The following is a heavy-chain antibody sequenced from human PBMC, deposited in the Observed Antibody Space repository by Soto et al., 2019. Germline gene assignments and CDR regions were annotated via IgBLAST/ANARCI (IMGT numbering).Heavy chain of an antibody. V-gene: IGHV3-9*01. CDR1: GFTFEDYA. J-gene: IGHJ5*02. CDR2: INWNSGSV. D-gene: IGHD6-19*01. CDR3: AKGRGALAVVSNWFDP. Sequence: VQLVESGGGLVQPGRSLRLSCAAFGFTFEDYAMHWIRQTPGKGLEWVAGINWNSGSVGYADSVKGRFTISRDNANNSLFLQMDSLTTEDTALYYCAKGRGALAVVSNWFDPWGQGTLVTVSS.